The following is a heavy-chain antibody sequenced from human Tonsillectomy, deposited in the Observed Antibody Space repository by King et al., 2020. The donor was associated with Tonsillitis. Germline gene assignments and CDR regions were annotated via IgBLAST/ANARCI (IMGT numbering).Heavy chain of an antibody. D-gene: IGHD3-10*01. CDR2: IKQDGREE. J-gene: IGHJ4*02. Sequence: VQLVESGGGLVQPGGSLRLSCAASGFTFSSYWMSWVRQAPGKGLEWVADIKQDGREEYYVDSVKGRFTISRDNARNSLYLQFNSLRAEDTAVYFCARDRYSYGSGSQPGLLYYWGQGTLVTVSS. CDR1: GFTFSSYW. V-gene: IGHV3-7*01. CDR3: ARDRYSYGSGSQPGLLYY.